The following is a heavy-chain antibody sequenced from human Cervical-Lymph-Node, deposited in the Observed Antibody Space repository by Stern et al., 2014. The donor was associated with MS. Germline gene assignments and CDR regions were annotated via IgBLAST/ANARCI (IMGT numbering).Heavy chain of an antibody. D-gene: IGHD6-13*01. CDR2: ISVDNGDP. CDR1: GYTFSNHG. J-gene: IGHJ4*02. V-gene: IGHV1-18*01. CDR3: ARDRAEAPASSSDF. Sequence: QMQLVQSGVEVKKPGASVKVSCKASGYTFSNHGISWVRQAPGQGLEWMGWISVDNGDPFYAQGLQGRVTVTTDTSTSTAYMELRSLRSDDTAIYFCARDRAEAPASSSDFWGQGTLVTVSS.